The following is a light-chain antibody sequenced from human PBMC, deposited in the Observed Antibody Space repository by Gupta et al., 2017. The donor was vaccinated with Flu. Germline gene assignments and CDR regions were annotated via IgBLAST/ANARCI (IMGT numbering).Light chain of an antibody. J-gene: IGKJ1*01. V-gene: IGKV1-39*01. CDR3: QQTYSSPRT. CDR2: AAS. Sequence: DIRMTQSPSSLSASVGDRVIITCRAGENIADYLSWYQQKPGKVPNLLIYAASTLESGVPSRFSGSGSGAAYTLTIASLQPEDVGTYYCQQTYSSPRTFGRGTKVE. CDR1: ENIADY.